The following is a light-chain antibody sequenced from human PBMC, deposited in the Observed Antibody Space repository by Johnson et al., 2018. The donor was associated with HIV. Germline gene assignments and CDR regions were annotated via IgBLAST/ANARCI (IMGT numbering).Light chain of an antibody. J-gene: IGLJ1*01. CDR2: ENN. CDR1: SFNIGNNY. Sequence: QSVLTQPPSVSAAPGQKVTISCSGSSFNIGNNYVSWYQQLPGTAPKLLIYENNKRPSGIPDRFSGSKSGTSATLGITGLQTGDEADYYCGTWDSSLISNVFGTGTKVTVL. V-gene: IGLV1-51*02. CDR3: GTWDSSLISNV.